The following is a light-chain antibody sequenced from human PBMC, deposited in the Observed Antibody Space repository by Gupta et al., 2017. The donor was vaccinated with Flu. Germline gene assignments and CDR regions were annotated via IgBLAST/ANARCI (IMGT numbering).Light chain of an antibody. V-gene: IGKV3-11*01. CDR2: DAS. Sequence: SPATLPLSPGETATLSCRASPSVSNYLAWYQQKPGQAPRLLIYDASNRATGIPAKFSCSGSGXDFTLTXSSPEPEDFAVYFCQQRNNWPSFGXGTKVEIK. CDR3: QQRNNWPS. J-gene: IGKJ4*01. CDR1: PSVSNY.